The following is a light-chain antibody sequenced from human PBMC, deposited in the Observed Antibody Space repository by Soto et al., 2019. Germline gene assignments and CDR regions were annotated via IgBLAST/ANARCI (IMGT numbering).Light chain of an antibody. V-gene: IGKV1-33*01. J-gene: IGKJ4*01. CDR2: DAS. CDR1: QDISNY. Sequence: DIQMTQSPSSLSASVGDRVTITCQASQDISNYVNWYQQKPGKAPNLLIDDASNLETGDPSRFSGSGSGTHFTFTISSLQPEDVATYYCQQYDNLLTFGGGTKVDIK. CDR3: QQYDNLLT.